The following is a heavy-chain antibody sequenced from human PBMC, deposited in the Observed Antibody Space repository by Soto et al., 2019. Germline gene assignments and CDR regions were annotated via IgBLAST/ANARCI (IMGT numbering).Heavy chain of an antibody. D-gene: IGHD2-15*01. CDR3: ARVVRGYCSGGRCYGGSYYYYMDV. CDR2: IGTAGDT. CDR1: GFTFSSYD. V-gene: IGHV3-13*01. J-gene: IGHJ6*03. Sequence: EVQLVESGGGLVQPGGSLRLSCAASGFTFSSYDMHWVRQATGKGLEWVSAIGTAGDTCYPGSVKGRFTISRENAKNSLYLQMNSLRAGDTAVYYCARVVRGYCSGGRCYGGSYYYYMDVWGKGTTVTVSS.